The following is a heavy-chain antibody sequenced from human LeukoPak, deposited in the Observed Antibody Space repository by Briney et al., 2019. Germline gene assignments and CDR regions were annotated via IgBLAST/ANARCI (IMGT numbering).Heavy chain of an antibody. CDR3: ARAKWELPGDFDY. CDR2: IIPIFGTA. J-gene: IGHJ4*02. D-gene: IGHD1-26*01. Sequence: SVKVSCKASGGTFSSYAISWVRQAPGQGLEWMGGIIPIFGTANYAQTFQGRVTITADESTSTAYMELSSLRSEDTAVYYCARAKWELPGDFDYWGQGTLVTVSS. V-gene: IGHV1-69*13. CDR1: GGTFSSYA.